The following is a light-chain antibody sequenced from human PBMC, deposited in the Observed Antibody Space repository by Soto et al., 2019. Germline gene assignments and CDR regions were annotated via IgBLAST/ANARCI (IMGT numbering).Light chain of an antibody. CDR2: ATS. CDR3: QQYGRSGT. V-gene: IGKV3-20*01. J-gene: IGKJ1*01. Sequence: EIVLTQSPGTLSLSPGERATLSCRASQSVSRTYLAWYQQKPAQAPRLLIYATSSRATVIPDRFSGSGSGTDFTLTISRLEPEDFAVYYCQQYGRSGTFGQGTKV. CDR1: QSVSRTY.